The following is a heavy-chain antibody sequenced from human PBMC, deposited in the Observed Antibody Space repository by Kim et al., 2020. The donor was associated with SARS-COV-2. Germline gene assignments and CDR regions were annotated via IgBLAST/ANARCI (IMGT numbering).Heavy chain of an antibody. Sequence: GGSLRLSCAASGFTFSSYSMNWVRQAPGKGLEWVSSISSSSSYIYYADSVKGRFTISRDNAKNSLYLQMNSLRAEDMAVYYCARDPDDYGDYWGQEPWSPSPQ. CDR2: ISSSSSYI. J-gene: IGHJ4*01. V-gene: IGHV3-21*01. CDR1: GFTFSSYS. CDR3: ARDPDDYGDY.